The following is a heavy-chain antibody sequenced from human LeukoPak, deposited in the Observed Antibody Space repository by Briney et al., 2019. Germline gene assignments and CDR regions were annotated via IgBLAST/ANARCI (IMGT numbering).Heavy chain of an antibody. CDR3: ASSPDRYCSGGSCYINRQLCLQP. CDR1: GGTFSSYA. CDR2: IIPIFGTA. D-gene: IGHD2-15*01. J-gene: IGHJ5*02. V-gene: IGHV1-69*13. Sequence: SVKVSCKASGGTFSSYAISWVRQAPGQGLEWMGGIIPIFGTANYAQKFQGRVTITADESTSTAYMELSSLRSEDTAVYYCASSPDRYCSGGSCYINRQLCLQPWGQGTLVTVSS.